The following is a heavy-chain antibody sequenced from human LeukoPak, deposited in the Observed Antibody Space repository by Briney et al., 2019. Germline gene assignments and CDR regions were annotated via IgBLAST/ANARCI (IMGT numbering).Heavy chain of an antibody. J-gene: IGHJ4*02. V-gene: IGHV3-30*02. CDR3: AKVGSGSFDY. Sequence: GGSLRLSCAASGFTFSTYDMHWVRQAPGKGLEWVAFIRYDGSNNYYADSVKGRFTISRDNSKNTLYLQMNSLRAEDTALYYCAKVGSGSFDYWGQGTPVTVSS. D-gene: IGHD3-10*01. CDR2: IRYDGSNN. CDR1: GFTFSTYD.